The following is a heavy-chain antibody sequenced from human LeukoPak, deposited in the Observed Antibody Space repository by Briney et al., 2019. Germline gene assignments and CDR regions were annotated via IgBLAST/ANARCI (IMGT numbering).Heavy chain of an antibody. CDR1: GGSISSSSYY. J-gene: IGHJ4*02. D-gene: IGHD3-10*01. V-gene: IGHV4-39*07. CDR3: ARSGLMVRLFDY. Sequence: NPSETLSLTCTVSGGSISSSSYYWGWIRQPPGKGLEWIGSIYYSGSTYYNPSLKTRVTISVDTSKNQFSLKLSSVTAADTAVYYCARSGLMVRLFDYWGQGTLVTVSS. CDR2: IYYSGST.